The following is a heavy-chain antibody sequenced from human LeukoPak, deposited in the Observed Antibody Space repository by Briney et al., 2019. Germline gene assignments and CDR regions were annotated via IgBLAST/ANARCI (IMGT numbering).Heavy chain of an antibody. CDR3: ARETYCAADCYSGFDF. J-gene: IGHJ4*02. Sequence: SETLSLTCTVSGGSISSSSYYWGWIRQPPGKGLEWIGSIYYIGSTNYNPSLKSRVTISVDTSKNQFSLKLSSVTAADTAVYYCARETYCAADCYSGFDFWGQGTLVTVSS. CDR1: GGSISSSSYY. D-gene: IGHD2-21*02. CDR2: IYYIGST. V-gene: IGHV4-39*07.